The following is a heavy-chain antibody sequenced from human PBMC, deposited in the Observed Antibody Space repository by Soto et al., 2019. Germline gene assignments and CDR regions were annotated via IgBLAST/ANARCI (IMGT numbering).Heavy chain of an antibody. CDR3: ARGVPAAVTAGLDP. J-gene: IGHJ5*02. V-gene: IGHV4-4*07. CDR1: GGSISNYY. CDR2: VSSTGSS. D-gene: IGHD6-25*01. Sequence: SETLSLTCTVSGGSISNYYRSWIRQSAEKRLEWIGRVSSTGSSYYNPSLKSRVTISVGTSKNQVSLNLNSVTAADTAVYYCARGVPAAVTAGLDPWGQGTLGTVAS.